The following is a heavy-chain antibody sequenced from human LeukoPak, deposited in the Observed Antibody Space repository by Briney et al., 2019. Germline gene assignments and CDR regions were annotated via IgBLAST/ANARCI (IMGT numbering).Heavy chain of an antibody. D-gene: IGHD2-2*01. CDR2: IWYDGSNQ. CDR1: GFTFSSYG. V-gene: IGHV3-33*01. J-gene: IGHJ3*02. Sequence: GGSLRLSCAASGFTFSSYGMHWVRQAPGKGLEWAALIWYDGSNQYYADSVKGRFTVSRDNSKNTLYLQMNSLRAEDTAIYYCARASSANGFDIWGQGAMVTVSS. CDR3: ARASSANGFDI.